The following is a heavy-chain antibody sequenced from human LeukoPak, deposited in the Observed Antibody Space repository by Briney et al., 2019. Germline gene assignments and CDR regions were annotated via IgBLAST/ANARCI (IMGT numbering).Heavy chain of an antibody. CDR1: GFTFSNYW. Sequence: PGGSLRLSCAASGFTFSNYWMNWVRQAPGKGLEWVANIKQDGSEKYYVASVKGRFTIPRDNAKNSLYLLMNSLRAEDTAVYYCARARFGTAAADYWGQGTLVTVSS. V-gene: IGHV3-7*01. CDR3: ARARFGTAAADY. D-gene: IGHD1-1*01. CDR2: IKQDGSEK. J-gene: IGHJ4*02.